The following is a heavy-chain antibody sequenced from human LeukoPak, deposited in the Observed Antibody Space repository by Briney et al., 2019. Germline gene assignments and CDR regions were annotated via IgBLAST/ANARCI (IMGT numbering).Heavy chain of an antibody. D-gene: IGHD1-26*01. CDR1: GFTFSGSS. Sequence: GGSLKLSCAASGFTFSGSSMHWVRQASGKGLEWVGRIRSKTNSYATEYDASVKGRFTISRDDSKNTAYLQMNSLKTEDTAVYYCARRLSGSYFFDYWGQGTLVTVSS. J-gene: IGHJ4*02. CDR3: ARRLSGSYFFDY. CDR2: IRSKTNSYAT. V-gene: IGHV3-73*01.